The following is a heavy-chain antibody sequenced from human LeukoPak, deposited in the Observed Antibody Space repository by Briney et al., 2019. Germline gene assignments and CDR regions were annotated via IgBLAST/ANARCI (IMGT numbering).Heavy chain of an antibody. CDR3: AIVVVPAAIPT. V-gene: IGHV3-23*01. Sequence: SGRSLRLSCAASGFTFSSYAMSWVRQAPGKGLEWVSAISGSGGSTYYADSVKGRFTISRDNSKNTLYLQMNSLRAEDTAVYYCAIVVVPAAIPTGGQGTLVTVSS. CDR1: GFTFSSYA. J-gene: IGHJ4*02. D-gene: IGHD2-2*02. CDR2: ISGSGGST.